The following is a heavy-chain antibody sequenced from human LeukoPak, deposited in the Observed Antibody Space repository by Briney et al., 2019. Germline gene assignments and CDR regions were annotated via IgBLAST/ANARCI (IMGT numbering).Heavy chain of an antibody. CDR3: ARLLRDYDSSGPIYGMDV. J-gene: IGHJ6*02. Sequence: SGTLSLTCAVSGGAISSSNWWSWVRQPPGKGLEWIGEIYHSGSTNYNPSLKSRVTTSVDKSKNQFSLKLSSVTAADTAVYYCARLLRDYDSSGPIYGMDVWGQGTTVTVSS. CDR1: GGAISSSNW. D-gene: IGHD3-22*01. V-gene: IGHV4-4*02. CDR2: IYHSGST.